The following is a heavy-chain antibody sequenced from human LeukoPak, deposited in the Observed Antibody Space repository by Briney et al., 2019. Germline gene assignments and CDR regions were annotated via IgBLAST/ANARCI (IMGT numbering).Heavy chain of an antibody. D-gene: IGHD3-10*01. CDR2: FDPEDGET. V-gene: IGHV1-24*01. Sequence: ASVKVSCKVSGYTLTELSMHWVRQAPGKGLEWMGGFDPEDGETIYAQKFQGRVTMTRDMSTSTVYMELSSLRSEDTAVYYCARAEGRGSGSPYYFDYWGQGTLVTVSS. CDR1: GYTLTELS. J-gene: IGHJ4*02. CDR3: ARAEGRGSGSPYYFDY.